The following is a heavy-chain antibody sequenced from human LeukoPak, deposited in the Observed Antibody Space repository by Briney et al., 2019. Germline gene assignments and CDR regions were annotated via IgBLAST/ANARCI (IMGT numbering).Heavy chain of an antibody. CDR3: ARDCDRSGYYCY. CDR2: ISAYNGNT. Sequence: ASVKVSCKASGYTFTNYGLSWVRQAPGQGLEWIGWISAYNGNTNYAQKLQGRVTMTTDTSTSTAYMELRSLRSDDTAVYYCARDCDRSGYYCYWGQGTLVTVSS. D-gene: IGHD3-22*01. CDR1: GYTFTNYG. V-gene: IGHV1-18*01. J-gene: IGHJ4*02.